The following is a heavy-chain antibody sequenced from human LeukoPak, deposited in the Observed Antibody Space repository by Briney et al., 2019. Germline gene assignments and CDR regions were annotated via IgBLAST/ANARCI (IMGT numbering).Heavy chain of an antibody. Sequence: PGGPLRLSCATSGFTFSSYWMHWVRQAPGKGLVWVSRINSDGSSTNYADSVKGRFTISRDNAKNTLYVQMNGVRVEDTAVYYCARGGFGRPNAFDIWGQGTMVTVSS. CDR1: GFTFSSYW. CDR3: ARGGFGRPNAFDI. D-gene: IGHD3-16*01. J-gene: IGHJ3*02. V-gene: IGHV3-74*01. CDR2: INSDGSST.